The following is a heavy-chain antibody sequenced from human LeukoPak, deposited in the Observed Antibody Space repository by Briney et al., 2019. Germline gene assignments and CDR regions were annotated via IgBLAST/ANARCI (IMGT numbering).Heavy chain of an antibody. J-gene: IGHJ6*03. CDR2: ISSSSSYI. Sequence: GGSLRLSCAASGFTFSSYWMAWVRQAPGKGLEWVSSISSSSSYIYYADSVKGRFTISRDNAKNSLYLQMNSLRAEDTAAYYCARDPGRWYDHYYYMDVWGKGTTVTVSS. D-gene: IGHD6-13*01. V-gene: IGHV3-21*01. CDR3: ARDPGRWYDHYYYMDV. CDR1: GFTFSSYW.